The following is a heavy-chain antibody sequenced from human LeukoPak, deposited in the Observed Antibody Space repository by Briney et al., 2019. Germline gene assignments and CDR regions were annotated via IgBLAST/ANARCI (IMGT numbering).Heavy chain of an antibody. CDR3: ARDARKYSSGWYDAFDI. CDR1: GFTFSSYG. J-gene: IGHJ3*02. V-gene: IGHV3-33*01. D-gene: IGHD6-19*01. CDR2: IWYDGSNK. Sequence: PGGSLRLSCAASGFTFSSYGMHWVRQAPGKGLEWVAVIWYDGSNKYYADSVKGRFTISRDNSKNTLYLQMNSLRAEDTAVYYCARDARKYSSGWYDAFDIWGQGTMVTVSS.